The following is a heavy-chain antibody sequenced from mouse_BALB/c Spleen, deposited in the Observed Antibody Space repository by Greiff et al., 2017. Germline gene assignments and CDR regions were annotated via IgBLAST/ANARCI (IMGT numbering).Heavy chain of an antibody. V-gene: IGHV3-2*02. D-gene: IGHD3-2*02. CDR1: GYSITSDYA. J-gene: IGHJ2*01. Sequence: EVQLQESGPGLVKPSQSLSLTCTVTGYSITSDYAWNWIRQFPGNKLEWMGYISYSGSTSYNPSLKSRISITRDTSKNQFFLQLNSVTTEDTATYYCARGGYGVFFDYWGQGTTLTVSS. CDR2: ISYSGST. CDR3: ARGGYGVFFDY.